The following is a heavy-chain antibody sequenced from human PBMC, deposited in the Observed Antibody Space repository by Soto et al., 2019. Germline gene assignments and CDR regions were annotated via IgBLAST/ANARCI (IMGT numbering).Heavy chain of an antibody. CDR3: ARRRRAYDILTGYYNYYYYMDV. CDR1: GGSFSGYY. V-gene: IGHV4-34*01. Sequence: PSETLSLTCAVYGGSFSGYYWSWIRQPPGKGLEWIGEINHSGSTNYNPSLKSRVTISVDTSKNQFSLKLSSVTAADTAVYYCARRRRAYDILTGYYNYYYYMDVWGKGTTVT. CDR2: INHSGST. J-gene: IGHJ6*03. D-gene: IGHD3-9*01.